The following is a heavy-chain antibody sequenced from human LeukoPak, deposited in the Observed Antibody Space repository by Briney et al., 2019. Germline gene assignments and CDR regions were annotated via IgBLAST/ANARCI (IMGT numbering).Heavy chain of an antibody. CDR2: ISTYNGKT. CDR1: GYTFTSNS. J-gene: IGHJ4*02. Sequence: GESLKISCKASGYTFTSNSINWVRQAPGEGLEWMGWISTYNGKTGYAQKVQGRVTMTTDTSTSTAYMELRSLRSDDTAVYYCARDRWRDGSSSFDNWGQGTLVTVSS. V-gene: IGHV1-18*01. D-gene: IGHD6-6*01. CDR3: ARDRWRDGSSSFDN.